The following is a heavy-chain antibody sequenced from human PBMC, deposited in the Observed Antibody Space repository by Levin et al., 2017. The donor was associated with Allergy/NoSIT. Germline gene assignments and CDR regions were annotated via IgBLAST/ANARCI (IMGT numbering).Heavy chain of an antibody. CDR2: INWNSGRI. J-gene: IGHJ4*02. V-gene: IGHV3-9*01. CDR3: ARDSTAYSSSQDLDY. Sequence: GGSLRLSCAASGFNFDDYAMHWVRRGPGKGLEWVSGINWNSGRIGYADSVKGRFTIARDNAKNSLFLQMNSLRAEDSALYYCARDSTAYSSSQDLDYWGQGTLVTVSS. CDR1: GFNFDDYA. D-gene: IGHD6-13*01.